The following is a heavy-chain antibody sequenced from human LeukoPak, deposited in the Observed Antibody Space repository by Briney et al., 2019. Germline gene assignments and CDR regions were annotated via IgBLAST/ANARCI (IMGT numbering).Heavy chain of an antibody. CDR2: IKQDGSEK. D-gene: IGHD1-26*01. CDR3: ARGEGGY. CDR1: GFIFSSYW. V-gene: IGHV3-7*01. Sequence: PGGSLRLSCAASGFIFSSYWMSWVRQTPGKGLEWVANIKQDGSEKYYVDSVKGRFTISRDNAKNSLYLQMNSLRAEDTAVYYCARGEGGYWGQGTLVTVSS. J-gene: IGHJ4*02.